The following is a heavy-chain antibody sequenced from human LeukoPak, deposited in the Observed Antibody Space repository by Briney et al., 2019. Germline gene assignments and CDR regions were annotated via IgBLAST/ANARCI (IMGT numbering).Heavy chain of an antibody. CDR2: IYYSGST. D-gene: IGHD2-2*01. Sequence: PSQTLSLTCTVSGGSISSGSYYWSWIRQPPGKGLEWIGYIYYSGSTYYNPSLKSRVTISVDTSKNQFSLKLSSVAAADTAVYYCARVVPAAMIFGYWSQGTLVTVSS. J-gene: IGHJ4*02. V-gene: IGHV4-30-4*08. CDR3: ARVVPAAMIFGY. CDR1: GGSISSGSYY.